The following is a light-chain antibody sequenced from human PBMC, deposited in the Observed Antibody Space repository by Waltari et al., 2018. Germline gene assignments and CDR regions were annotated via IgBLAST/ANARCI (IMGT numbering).Light chain of an antibody. CDR2: AAS. CDR3: QQYDGLVVT. CDR1: QYITGGW. Sequence: EIVLTQSPGTLSLSPGERVILSCRASQYITGGWMTWYHQKPGQAPRLLIYAASTRAPGVPDRVSGSGSGTDFTLTISRLEPEDSGVYYCQQYDGLVVTFGGGTKVEIK. V-gene: IGKV3-20*01. J-gene: IGKJ4*01.